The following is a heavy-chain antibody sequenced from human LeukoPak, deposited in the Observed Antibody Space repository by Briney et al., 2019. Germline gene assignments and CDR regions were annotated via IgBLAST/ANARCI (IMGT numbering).Heavy chain of an antibody. CDR1: KFTFSSYG. CDR3: ARDGGPFDC. D-gene: IGHD3-16*01. CDR2: IKQDGSEK. V-gene: IGHV3-7*05. J-gene: IGHJ4*02. Sequence: GGPLELSVEASKFTFSSYGMSWVRKAPGKGLEWVANIKQDGSEKYYVGSVKGRFTISRDNAKNSLYLQMNSLRAEDTAVYCCARDGGPFDCWGQGTLVTVSS.